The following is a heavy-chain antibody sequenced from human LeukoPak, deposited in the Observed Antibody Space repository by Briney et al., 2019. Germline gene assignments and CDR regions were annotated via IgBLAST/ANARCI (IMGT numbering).Heavy chain of an antibody. Sequence: GGSLRLSCAASGFTFSSYSMHWVRQAPGKGLEWVAFIRYDGSNKYYADSVKGRFTISRDNAKNSLYLQMNSLRAEDTAVYFCATESGTYSGTCFDYWGQGTLVTVSS. CDR1: GFTFSSYS. CDR3: ATESGTYSGTCFDY. CDR2: IRYDGSNK. D-gene: IGHD1-26*01. J-gene: IGHJ4*02. V-gene: IGHV3-30*02.